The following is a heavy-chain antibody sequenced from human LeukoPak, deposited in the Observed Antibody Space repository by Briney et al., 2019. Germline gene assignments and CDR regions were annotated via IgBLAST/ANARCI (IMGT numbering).Heavy chain of an antibody. CDR3: ARDSEIWGDYFYYGMDV. Sequence: ASVKVSCKASGYTFTSYAISWVRQAPGQGLEWMGWISTSNGNINYAQKLQGRVTMTTDTSTSTAYMEVRSLRSDDTAVYYCARDSEIWGDYFYYGMDVWGQGTTVTVSS. D-gene: IGHD3-10*01. J-gene: IGHJ6*02. CDR1: GYTFTSYA. V-gene: IGHV1-18*01. CDR2: ISTSNGNI.